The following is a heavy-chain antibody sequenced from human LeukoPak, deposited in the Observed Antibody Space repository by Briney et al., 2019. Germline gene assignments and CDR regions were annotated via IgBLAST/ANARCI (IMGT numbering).Heavy chain of an antibody. V-gene: IGHV3-48*03. CDR1: GFTFSSYE. D-gene: IGHD6-13*01. CDR3: ARRAIAEGSDY. J-gene: IGHJ4*02. Sequence: GGSLRLSCAVSGFTFSSYEMNWVRQAPGKGLEWVSYTSSSGRTIYYADSVRGRFTISRDNAKNSLYLQMNSLRVEDTAVYYCARRAIAEGSDYWGQGTLVTVSS. CDR2: TSSSGRTI.